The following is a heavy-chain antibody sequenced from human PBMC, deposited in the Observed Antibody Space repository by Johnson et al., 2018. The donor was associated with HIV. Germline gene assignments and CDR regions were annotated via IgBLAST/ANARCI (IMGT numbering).Heavy chain of an antibody. Sequence: VQVLESGGGLVQPGGSLRLSCAASKFTFSNYWMHWVRQAPGKGLEWVANINQDGSETYYVDSLKGRFTISRDNAKNSLYLQMNSLRADDTALYYCVRGRDSGGDGGAFDIWGQGTMVTVSS. D-gene: IGHD2-21*01. CDR2: INQDGSET. J-gene: IGHJ3*02. CDR3: VRGRDSGGDGGAFDI. V-gene: IGHV3-7*05. CDR1: KFTFSNYW.